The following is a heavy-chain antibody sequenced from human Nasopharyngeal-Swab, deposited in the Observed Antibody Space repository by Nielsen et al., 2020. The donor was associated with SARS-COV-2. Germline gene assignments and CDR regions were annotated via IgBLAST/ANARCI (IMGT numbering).Heavy chain of an antibody. D-gene: IGHD5-18*01. J-gene: IGHJ6*02. CDR1: GYTFTSYY. Sequence: ASVKVSCKASGYTFTSYYMHWVRQAPGQGLEWMGIINPSGGSTSCAQKFQGRVTMTRDTSTSTVYMELSSLRSEDTAVYYCARLTAMVNRGDYYYGMDVWGQGTTVTVSS. CDR3: ARLTAMVNRGDYYYGMDV. CDR2: INPSGGST. V-gene: IGHV1-46*01.